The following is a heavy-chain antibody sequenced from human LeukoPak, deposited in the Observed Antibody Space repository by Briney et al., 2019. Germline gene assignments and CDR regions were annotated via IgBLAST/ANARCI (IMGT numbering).Heavy chain of an antibody. CDR2: ICGSAGSS. CDR3: AEGSGDTCYSHFDF. V-gene: IGHV3-23*01. CDR1: GITLRSYL. Sequence: GASLRLSCVASGITLRSYLMSWVRQAPGEGLGWVSSICGSAGSSYYADPVRGRFTISRDNFKKTLYLQMNSLSAEDTALYFCAEGSGDTCYSHFDFWGQGILVTVSS. J-gene: IGHJ4*02. D-gene: IGHD2-15*01.